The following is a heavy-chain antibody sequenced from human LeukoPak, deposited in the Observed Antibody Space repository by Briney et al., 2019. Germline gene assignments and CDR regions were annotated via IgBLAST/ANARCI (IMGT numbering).Heavy chain of an antibody. D-gene: IGHD2-2*02. CDR2: INPYNGNT. Sequence: ASVKVSCKASGYTFTTYGISWVRQAPGQGLEYMGWINPYNGNTNYAQKLQGRVTMTTDTSTSTAYMELRSLRSDDTAVYYCARELYGRFEYWGQGTLVTVSS. CDR1: GYTFTTYG. J-gene: IGHJ4*02. V-gene: IGHV1-18*01. CDR3: ARELYGRFEY.